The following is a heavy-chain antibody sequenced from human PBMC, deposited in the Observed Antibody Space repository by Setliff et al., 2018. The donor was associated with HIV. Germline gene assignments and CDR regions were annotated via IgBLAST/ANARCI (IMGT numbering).Heavy chain of an antibody. J-gene: IGHJ4*02. CDR1: GYTFTGYY. Sequence: ASVKVSCKASGYTFTGYYMHWVRQAPGQGLEWMGWINPDSVDTNYAQKFLGRVTMARDTSITTAYMELSSLRSDDTAVYYCAGGPGTTSIDYWAQGTLVTVSS. D-gene: IGHD1-26*01. V-gene: IGHV1-2*02. CDR3: AGGPGTTSIDY. CDR2: INPDSVDT.